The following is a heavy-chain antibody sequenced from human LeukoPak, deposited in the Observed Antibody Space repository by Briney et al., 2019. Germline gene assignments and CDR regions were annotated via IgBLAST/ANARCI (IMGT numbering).Heavy chain of an antibody. CDR2: INHSGNT. V-gene: IGHV4-34*01. CDR3: ARGPGSCSSTGCYPYYYYAMDV. Sequence: PSETLSLTCAVYGGSLSGYYWSWIRQPPGKGLEWLGEINHSGNTNYNPSLKSRVTISVDTPKKQFSLKLGSVTAADTAVYYCARGPGSCSSTGCYPYYYYAMDVWGQGTTVTVS. CDR1: GGSLSGYY. D-gene: IGHD2-2*01. J-gene: IGHJ6*02.